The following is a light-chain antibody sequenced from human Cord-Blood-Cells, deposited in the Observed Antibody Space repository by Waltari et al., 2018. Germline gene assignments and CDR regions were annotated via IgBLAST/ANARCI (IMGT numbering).Light chain of an antibody. V-gene: IGLV2-14*01. Sequence: QSALTQPASVSGSHGQSITISCTGTSSDDGGYNYVSWYQQHPGKAPKLMIYDVSNRRSGVSNRFSGSKSGNTASLTISGLQAEDEADYYCSSYTSSSTGVFGGGTKLTVL. CDR2: DVS. CDR1: SSDDGGYNY. CDR3: SSYTSSSTGV. J-gene: IGLJ2*01.